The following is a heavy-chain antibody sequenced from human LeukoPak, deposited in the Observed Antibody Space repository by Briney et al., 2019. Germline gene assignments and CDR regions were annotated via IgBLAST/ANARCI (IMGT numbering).Heavy chain of an antibody. D-gene: IGHD3-22*01. CDR3: ARDLVYDSSISWFDP. J-gene: IGHJ5*02. Sequence: SETLSLTCTVSGGSLSSSSYYWGWIPQPPGKGLEWIGYIYYSGSTNYNPSLKSRVAISVDTSKNQFSLKLSSVTAADTAVYYCARDLVYDSSISWFDPWGQGTLVTVSS. V-gene: IGHV4-61*01. CDR1: GGSLSSSSYY. CDR2: IYYSGST.